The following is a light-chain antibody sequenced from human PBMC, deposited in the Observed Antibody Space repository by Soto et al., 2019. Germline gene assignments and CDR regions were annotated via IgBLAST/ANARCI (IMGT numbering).Light chain of an antibody. CDR2: GAS. J-gene: IGKJ5*01. CDR3: QQYGSSLIT. Sequence: EIVLTHSPGTLSLSPVERATLSFSASQSVNSNYLAWHQQKPGQAPRLLIFGASSRATGIPDRFSGSGSGTDFTLTISRVEPEDFAVYYCQQYGSSLITFGQGTRLEIK. V-gene: IGKV3-20*01. CDR1: QSVNSNY.